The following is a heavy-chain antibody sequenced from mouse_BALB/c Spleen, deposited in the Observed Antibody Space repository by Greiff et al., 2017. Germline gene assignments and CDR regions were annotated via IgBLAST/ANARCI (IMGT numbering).Heavy chain of an antibody. CDR3: ASIYYDYDRDAMDY. D-gene: IGHD2-4*01. J-gene: IGHJ4*01. CDR1: GYSITSGYY. CDR2: ISYDGSN. V-gene: IGHV3-6*02. Sequence: EVQLVESGPGLVKPSQSLSLTCSVTGYSITSGYYWNWIRQFPGNKLEWMGYISYDGSNNYNPSLKNRISITRDTSKNQFFLKLNSVTTEDTATYYCASIYYDYDRDAMDYWGQGTSVTVSS.